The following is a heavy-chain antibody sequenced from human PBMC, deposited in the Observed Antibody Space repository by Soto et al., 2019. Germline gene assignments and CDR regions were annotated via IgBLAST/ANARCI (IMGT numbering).Heavy chain of an antibody. V-gene: IGHV3-11*06. CDR3: ARVNAWLTLDGMDV. CDR2: ISSSSSYT. Sequence: GGSLRLSCAASGFTFSDYYMSWIRQAPGKGLEWVSYISSSSSYTNYADSVKGRFTISRDNAKNSLYLQMNSLRAEDTAVYYCARVNAWLTLDGMDVWGQGTTVTVSS. J-gene: IGHJ6*02. CDR1: GFTFSDYY. D-gene: IGHD6-19*01.